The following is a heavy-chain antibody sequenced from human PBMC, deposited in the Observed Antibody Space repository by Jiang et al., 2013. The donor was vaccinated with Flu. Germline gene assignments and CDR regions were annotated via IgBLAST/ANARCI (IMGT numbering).Heavy chain of an antibody. CDR3: AKVRVTGTYVVDY. CDR2: VSGSGDNT. Sequence: SGVSGSGDNTYYTDSVKSRFTISRDNSKNTLDLQMNSLRAEDTAVYYCAKVRVTGTYVVDYWGQGTLVTVSS. V-gene: IGHV3-23*01. J-gene: IGHJ4*02. D-gene: IGHD6-19*01.